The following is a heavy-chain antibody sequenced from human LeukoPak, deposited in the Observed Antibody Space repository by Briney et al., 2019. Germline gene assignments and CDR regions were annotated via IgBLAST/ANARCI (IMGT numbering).Heavy chain of an antibody. J-gene: IGHJ6*03. D-gene: IGHD6-13*01. CDR2: IYHSGST. CDR1: GGSISSGDYY. CDR3: ARGQQLANYYYYYMDV. Sequence: SETLSLTCTVSGGSISSGDYYWSWIRQSPGKGLEWIGYIYHSGSTYYNPSLKSRVTISVDRSKNQFSLQLNSVTAADTAIYYCARGQQLANYYYYYMDVWGTGTTVTVSS. V-gene: IGHV4-30-2*06.